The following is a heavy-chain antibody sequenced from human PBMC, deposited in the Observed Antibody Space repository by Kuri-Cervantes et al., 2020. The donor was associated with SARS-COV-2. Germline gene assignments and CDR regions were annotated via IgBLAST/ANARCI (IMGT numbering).Heavy chain of an antibody. D-gene: IGHD3-10*01. CDR2: ISWNGGVI. V-gene: IGHV3-9*01. CDR3: ATAPGLPSGSINWFDP. Sequence: GGSLRLSCAASDFTIDDYAMHWVRQAPGKGLDWVSGISWNGGVIGYADSVKGRFIISRDNAKNSLFLQMNSLRAEDTAVYYCATAPGLPSGSINWFDPWGQGTLVTVSS. J-gene: IGHJ5*02. CDR1: DFTIDDYA.